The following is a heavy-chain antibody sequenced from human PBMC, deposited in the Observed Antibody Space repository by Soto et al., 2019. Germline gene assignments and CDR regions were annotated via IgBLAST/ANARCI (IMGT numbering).Heavy chain of an antibody. CDR3: AKDDSLDTSMVFDY. V-gene: IGHV3-23*01. CDR1: GFTFSTYA. D-gene: IGHD5-18*01. Sequence: EVQLLESGGGLVQPGGSLRLSCAASGFTFSTYAMSWVRQAPGKGLEWVSAISGGVSSTYYADSVKGRFTISRDNSKYTLYLQMNGLRADDTAVYYCAKDDSLDTSMVFDYWGQGTLVTVSS. CDR2: ISGGVSST. J-gene: IGHJ4*02.